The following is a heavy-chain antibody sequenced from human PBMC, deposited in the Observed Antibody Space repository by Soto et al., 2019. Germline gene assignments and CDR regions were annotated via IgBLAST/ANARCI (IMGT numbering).Heavy chain of an antibody. CDR3: ARVITMVRGAMGY. D-gene: IGHD3-10*01. CDR1: GYTFTGYY. Sequence: ASVKVSCKASGYTFTGYYMHWVRQAPGQGLEWMGWINPNSGGTNYAQKFQGRVTMTRDTSISTAYMELSRLRPDDTAVYYCARVITMVRGAMGYWGQGTLVTVSS. V-gene: IGHV1-2*02. J-gene: IGHJ4*02. CDR2: INPNSGGT.